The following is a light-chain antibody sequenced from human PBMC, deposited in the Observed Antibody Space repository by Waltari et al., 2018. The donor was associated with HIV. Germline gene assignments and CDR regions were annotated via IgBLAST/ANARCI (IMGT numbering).Light chain of an antibody. CDR3: QQYNSDLYT. V-gene: IGKV1-5*03. J-gene: IGKJ2*01. CDR2: KAS. Sequence: DIQMTQSPSTLPASVGDRVTITCRASQSISNWLAWYQQKPGKAPKLLIYKASTLESGVPSRFSGGGSGTEFTLTISSLQPDDFATYFCQQYNSDLYTFGQGTKLEIK. CDR1: QSISNW.